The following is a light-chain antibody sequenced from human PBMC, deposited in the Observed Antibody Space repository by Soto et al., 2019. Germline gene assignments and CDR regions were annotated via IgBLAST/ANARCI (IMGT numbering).Light chain of an antibody. CDR3: QQYSSYSLYT. V-gene: IGKV1-5*01. CDR2: DAS. CDR1: QSISGW. Sequence: DIQMTQSPSTLSASVGDRVTITCRASQSISGWLAWFQQKPGKAPKLLIYDASTLESGVPSRFSGSGSCTQFTLTSSSLQPDDFATYFCQQYSSYSLYTFGQGTKLEI. J-gene: IGKJ2*01.